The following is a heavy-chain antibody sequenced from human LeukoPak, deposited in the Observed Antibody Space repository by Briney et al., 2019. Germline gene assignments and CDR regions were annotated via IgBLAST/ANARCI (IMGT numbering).Heavy chain of an antibody. CDR3: AKPSRPSKWELNPFDY. V-gene: IGHV3-23*01. CDR2: ISGSGGST. D-gene: IGHD1-26*01. Sequence: TGGSLRLSCAASGFTFSSYAMSWVRQAPGKGLEWVSAISGSGGSTYYAGSVKGRFTISRDNSKNTLYLQMNSLRAEDTAVYYCAKPSRPSKWELNPFDYWGQGTLVTVSS. CDR1: GFTFSSYA. J-gene: IGHJ4*02.